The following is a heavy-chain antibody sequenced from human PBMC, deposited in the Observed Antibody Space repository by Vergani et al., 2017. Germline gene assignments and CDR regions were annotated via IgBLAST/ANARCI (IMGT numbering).Heavy chain of an antibody. CDR1: GFTFSHYS. J-gene: IGHJ4*02. D-gene: IGHD2-8*01. CDR2: ISGSSSYV. V-gene: IGHV3-21*01. Sequence: EVQMVESGGGLVKPGGSLRLSCVASGFTFSHYSMNWVRQAPGKGLEWVASISGSSSYVFYRDSVEGRLTITRDNAKKSVYLQMNSLRAEDTSMYFCARGLWDCTHIRCSPPSYWGQGTQVTVSS. CDR3: ARGLWDCTHIRCSPPSY.